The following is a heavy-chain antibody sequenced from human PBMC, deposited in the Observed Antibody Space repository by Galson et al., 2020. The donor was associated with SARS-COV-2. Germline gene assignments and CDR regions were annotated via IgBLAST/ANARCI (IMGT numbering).Heavy chain of an antibody. CDR1: GYTFTSYG. CDR3: ARDPEDIVLMVYAIVPYFDY. J-gene: IGHJ4*02. CDR2: ITAYNGNT. V-gene: IGHV1-18*04. D-gene: IGHD2-8*01. Sequence: ASVKVSCKASGYTFTSYGISWVRPAPGQGLEWMGWITAYNGNTNSAQTLQRRVTMTTDTSTSTAYMELRSLRSDDTAVYYCARDPEDIVLMVYAIVPYFDYWGQGTLVTVSS.